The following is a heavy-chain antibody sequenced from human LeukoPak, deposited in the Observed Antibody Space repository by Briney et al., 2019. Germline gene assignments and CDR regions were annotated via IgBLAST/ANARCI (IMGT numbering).Heavy chain of an antibody. D-gene: IGHD5-24*01. CDR2: IRYDGSNR. Sequence: GGSLRLSCAASGFTFSTYGMHWVRQAPGKGLEWVAFIRYDGSNRYYADSVKSRFTISRDNSKNTLILQMNSLRAEDTAVYYCAKSGYNRFDYWGQGILVTVSS. V-gene: IGHV3-30*02. J-gene: IGHJ4*02. CDR1: GFTFSTYG. CDR3: AKSGYNRFDY.